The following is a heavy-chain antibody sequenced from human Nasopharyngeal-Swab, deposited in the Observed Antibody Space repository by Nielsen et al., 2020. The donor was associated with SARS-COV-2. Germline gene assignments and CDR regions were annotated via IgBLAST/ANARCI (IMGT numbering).Heavy chain of an antibody. CDR2: IRNSGNTI. J-gene: IGHJ4*02. D-gene: IGHD6-19*01. Sequence: LKISCAASGLHFSSYEKNWGRPGPRKGLEWVSYIRNSGNTIYYADSVKGRFPLARDNASNSLYLQMNSLRAEDTAVYYCARDHCRYSSGWYLDYWGQGTLVTVSS. CDR3: ARDHCRYSSGWYLDY. V-gene: IGHV3-48*03. CDR1: GLHFSSYE.